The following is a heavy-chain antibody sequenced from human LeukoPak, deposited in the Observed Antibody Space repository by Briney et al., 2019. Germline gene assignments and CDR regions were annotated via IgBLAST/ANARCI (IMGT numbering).Heavy chain of an antibody. CDR3: ARIYDILTGYMSWFDP. CDR2: ISSSSSYT. V-gene: IGHV3-11*03. Sequence: GGSLRLSCAASGFTFSDYYMSRIRQAPGKGLEWVSYISSSSSYTNYADSVKGRFTISRDNAKNSLYLQMNSLRAEDTAVYYCARIYDILTGYMSWFDPWGQGTLVTVSS. CDR1: GFTFSDYY. J-gene: IGHJ5*02. D-gene: IGHD3-9*01.